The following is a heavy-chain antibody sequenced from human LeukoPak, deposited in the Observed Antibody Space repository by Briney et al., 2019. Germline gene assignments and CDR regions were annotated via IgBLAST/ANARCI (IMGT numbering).Heavy chain of an antibody. CDR2: IYYSGST. CDR3: ARAGAAAAGSFDY. J-gene: IGHJ4*02. D-gene: IGHD6-13*01. Sequence: SETLSLTCTVSGGSISSSSYYWGWIRQPPGKGLEWIGSIYYSGSTYYNPSLKSRVTISVDTSKNQFSLKLSSVTAADTAVYYCARAGAAAAGSFDYWGQGTLVTVSS. CDR1: GGSISSSSYY. V-gene: IGHV4-39*07.